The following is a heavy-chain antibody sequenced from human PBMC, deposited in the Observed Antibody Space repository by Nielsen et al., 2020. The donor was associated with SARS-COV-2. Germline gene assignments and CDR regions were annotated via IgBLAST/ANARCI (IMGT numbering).Heavy chain of an antibody. J-gene: IGHJ6*02. Sequence: ASVKVSCKASGYTFTSYGISWVRQAPGQGLEWMGWISAYNGNTNYAQKLQGRVTMTTDTSTSTAYMELRSLRSDDTAVYYCAREGSITIFGVVIPGYYYYGMDVWGQGTTVTVSS. CDR3: AREGSITIFGVVIPGYYYYGMDV. CDR2: ISAYNGNT. D-gene: IGHD3-3*01. V-gene: IGHV1-18*01. CDR1: GYTFTSYG.